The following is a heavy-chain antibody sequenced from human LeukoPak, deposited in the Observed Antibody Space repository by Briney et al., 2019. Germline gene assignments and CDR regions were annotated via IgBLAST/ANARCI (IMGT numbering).Heavy chain of an antibody. D-gene: IGHD3-16*01. V-gene: IGHV3-21*01. CDR3: ARDGDWGRLGDY. CDR1: GFTFSSYS. CDR2: ISSSSSYI. Sequence: KPGGSLRLSCAASGFTFSSYSMNWVRQAPGKGLEWVSSISSSSSYIYYADSVKGRFTISRDNAKNSLYLQMNSLRAEDTAVYYCARDGDWGRLGDYWGQGTLVTVSS. J-gene: IGHJ4*02.